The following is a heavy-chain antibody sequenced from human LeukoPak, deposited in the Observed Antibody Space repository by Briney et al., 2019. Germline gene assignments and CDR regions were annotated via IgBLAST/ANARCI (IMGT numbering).Heavy chain of an antibody. CDR1: GYTFTSYT. CDR3: ATNPGWFLY. V-gene: IGHV1-3*01. D-gene: IGHD6-19*01. Sequence: ASVKVSCKASGYTFTSYTMHWVRQAPGQRLEWMGWINAGNDNTKYSQKFQGRVTMTEDTSTDTAYMELSSLRSEDTAVYYCATNPGWFLYWGQGTLVTVSS. J-gene: IGHJ4*02. CDR2: INAGNDNT.